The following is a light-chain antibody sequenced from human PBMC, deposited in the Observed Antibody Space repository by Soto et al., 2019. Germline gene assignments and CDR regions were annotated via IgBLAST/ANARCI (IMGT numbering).Light chain of an antibody. CDR3: AAWDDNLSTYV. CDR1: SSDVGGYNY. J-gene: IGLJ1*01. Sequence: QSALTQPASVSGSPGQSITISCTGTSSDVGGYNYVSWYQQHPGKAPKLMIYEVSNRPSGVSNRFSGSKSGTSASLAISGLRSEDEADYYCAAWDDNLSTYVFGSGTKLTVL. CDR2: EVS. V-gene: IGLV2-14*01.